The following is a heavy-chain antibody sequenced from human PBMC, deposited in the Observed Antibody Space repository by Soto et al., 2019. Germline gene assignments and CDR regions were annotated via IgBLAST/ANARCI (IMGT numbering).Heavy chain of an antibody. J-gene: IGHJ6*02. CDR2: ISYDGSNK. V-gene: IGHV3-30-3*01. Sequence: QVQLVESGGGVVQPGRSLRLSCAASGFTFSSYAMHWVRQAPGKGLEWVAVISYDGSNKYYADSVKGRFTISRDNSKNTLYLQMNRLRAEDTAVYYCARDSDSSTNNYYYYYGMDVWGQGTTVTVSS. D-gene: IGHD2-2*01. CDR3: ARDSDSSTNNYYYYYGMDV. CDR1: GFTFSSYA.